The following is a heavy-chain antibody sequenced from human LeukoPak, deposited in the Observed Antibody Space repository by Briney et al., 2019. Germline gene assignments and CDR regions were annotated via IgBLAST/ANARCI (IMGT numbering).Heavy chain of an antibody. CDR1: GYSFTSYD. Sequence: AAMKVSCKASGYSFTSYDINWVRQAAGQGLEWMGWMNLFSGDTDYAQKFQGRITLTRDTSMSTVYMELSNVRSDDTAIYFCARHLQNTAMIILAYWGQGTQVTVSS. CDR2: MNLFSGDT. CDR3: ARHLQNTAMIILAY. V-gene: IGHV1-8*01. D-gene: IGHD5-18*01. J-gene: IGHJ4*02.